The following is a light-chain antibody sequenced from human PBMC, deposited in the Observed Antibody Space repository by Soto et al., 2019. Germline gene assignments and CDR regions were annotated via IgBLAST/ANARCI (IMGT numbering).Light chain of an antibody. V-gene: IGLV6-57*01. CDR1: SGSIASNY. CDR3: QSYDSSNQWV. J-gene: IGLJ3*02. Sequence: NFMLTQPHSVSESPGKTVTISCTRSSGSIASNYVQLYQQRPGSSPTTVIYEDNQRPSGVPDRFSGSIDSSSNSASLTISGLKTEDEADYYCQSYDSSNQWVFGGGTKLTVL. CDR2: EDN.